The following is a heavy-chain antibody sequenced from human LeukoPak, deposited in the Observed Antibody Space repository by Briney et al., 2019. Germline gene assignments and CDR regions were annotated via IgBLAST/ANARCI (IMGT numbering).Heavy chain of an antibody. J-gene: IGHJ3*02. V-gene: IGHV3-30-3*01. Sequence: PGGSLRLSCAASGFTFSSYAMHWVRQAPGKGLEWVAVISYDGSNKYYADSVKGRFTISRDNSKNTLYLQMNSLRAEDTAVYYCARGGHIVVVTAIRGAFDIWGQGTMVTVSS. CDR3: ARGGHIVVVTAIRGAFDI. CDR1: GFTFSSYA. CDR2: ISYDGSNK. D-gene: IGHD2-21*02.